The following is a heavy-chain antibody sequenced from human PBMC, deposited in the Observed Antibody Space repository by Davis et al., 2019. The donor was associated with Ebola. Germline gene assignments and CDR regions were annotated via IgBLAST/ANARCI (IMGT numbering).Heavy chain of an antibody. CDR2: ISSSSSYI. D-gene: IGHD3-10*01. J-gene: IGHJ6*02. CDR3: AKYYYGSGNSFAMDV. V-gene: IGHV3-21*01. Sequence: GGSLRLSCAASGFTFSSYSMNWVRQAPGKGLEWVSSISSSSSYIYYADSVKGRFTISRDNAKNSLYLQMNSLRAEDTAVYYCAKYYYGSGNSFAMDVWGQGTTVTVS. CDR1: GFTFSSYS.